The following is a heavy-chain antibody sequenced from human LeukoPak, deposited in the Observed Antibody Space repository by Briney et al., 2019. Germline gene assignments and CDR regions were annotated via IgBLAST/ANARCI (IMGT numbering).Heavy chain of an antibody. CDR3: ARGSWHEDY. D-gene: IGHD1-26*01. J-gene: IGHJ4*02. CDR1: GFTFSSYG. V-gene: IGHV3-33*01. CDR2: IWYDGSNK. Sequence: GGSLRLSCAASGFTFSSYGMHWVRQAPGKGLEWVAVIWYDGSNKYYADSVKGRFTIYRDNSKNTLYLQMNSLRAEDTDVYYCARGSWHEDYWGQGTLVTVSS.